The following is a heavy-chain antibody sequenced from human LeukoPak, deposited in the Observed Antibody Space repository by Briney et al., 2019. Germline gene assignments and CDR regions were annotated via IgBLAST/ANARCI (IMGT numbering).Heavy chain of an antibody. D-gene: IGHD3-10*01. Sequence: GGSLRLSCAASGFTFSNAWMSWVRQAPGKGLEWVGRIKSKTDGGPTDYAAPVKGKFTISRDDSKNTRYLQMNSLKTEDTAVYYCTTDVGWGQGTLVTVSS. CDR2: IKSKTDGGPT. J-gene: IGHJ4*02. CDR3: TTDVG. CDR1: GFTFSNAW. V-gene: IGHV3-15*01.